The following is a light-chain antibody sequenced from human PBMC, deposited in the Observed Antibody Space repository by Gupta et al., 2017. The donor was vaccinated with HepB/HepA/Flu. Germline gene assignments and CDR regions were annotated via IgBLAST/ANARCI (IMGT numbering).Light chain of an antibody. J-gene: IGLJ2*01. CDR3: AAWDDSLYGVV. V-gene: IGLV1-44*01. Sequence: QAVLTQPPSASGTPGQRVTISCSGSSSNIGGNIVNWYQQLPGTAPRLLIYTNNQRPSGVPDRFSGSKSGTSASLAISGLQSEDEADYYCAAWDDSLYGVVFGGGTKLTVL. CDR2: TNN. CDR1: SSNIGGNI.